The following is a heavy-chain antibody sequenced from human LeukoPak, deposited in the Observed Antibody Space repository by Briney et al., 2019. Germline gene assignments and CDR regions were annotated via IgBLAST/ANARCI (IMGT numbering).Heavy chain of an antibody. D-gene: IGHD4-17*01. CDR2: IYSGGKP. V-gene: IGHV3-53*01. Sequence: GGSLRLSCTVSGFTVSSNSMSWVRQAPGKGLDGVSFIYSGGKPLYSDSVKGRFTISRDNSKNTLYLQMNSLRAEDTAVYYCARRAGEYSHPYDYWGQGTLVTVSS. J-gene: IGHJ4*02. CDR1: GFTVSSNS. CDR3: ARRAGEYSHPYDY.